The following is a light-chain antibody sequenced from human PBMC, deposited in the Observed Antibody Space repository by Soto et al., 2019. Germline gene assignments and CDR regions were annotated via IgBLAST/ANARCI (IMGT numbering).Light chain of an antibody. J-gene: IGKJ4*01. CDR1: QSVVIY. Sequence: EIVMTQSPATLSVSPGESATLSCRASQSVVIYLAWYHQKPGQAPRLLIYDASNRATGIPARFSGSGSGTDFTLTISSLEPEDFAVYYCQQRSNWPLTFGGATTVDI. CDR2: DAS. CDR3: QQRSNWPLT. V-gene: IGKV3-11*01.